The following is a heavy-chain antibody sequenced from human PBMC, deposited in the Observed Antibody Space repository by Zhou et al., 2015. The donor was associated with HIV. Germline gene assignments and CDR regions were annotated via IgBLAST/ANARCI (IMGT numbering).Heavy chain of an antibody. V-gene: IGHV1-2*02. CDR2: ININTGGT. D-gene: IGHD6-19*01. CDR3: ARSAMEQVGVKYVSGDP. Sequence: QVDLLQSGAEVRVPGASVKVSCKSSGYIFSAYSIHWVRQAPGQGLEWMGWININTGGTNYAQRFQGRIIMSAETSTNTAFLELTQLTSDDTALYFCARSAMEQVGVKYVSGDPWG. J-gene: IGHJ5*02. CDR1: GYIFSAYS.